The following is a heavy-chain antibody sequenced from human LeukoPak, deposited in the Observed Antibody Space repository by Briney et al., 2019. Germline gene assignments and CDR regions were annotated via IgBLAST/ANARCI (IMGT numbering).Heavy chain of an antibody. CDR3: ARWYKYSSSWSPVNWFDP. D-gene: IGHD6-6*01. CDR2: IYYSGST. Sequence: PSETLSLTCTVSGGSISSYYWSWIRQPPGKGLEWIGYIYYSGSTNYNPSLKSRVTISVDTSKNQFSLKLSSVTAADTAVYYCARWYKYSSSWSPVNWFDPWGQGTPVTVSS. CDR1: GGSISSYY. J-gene: IGHJ5*02. V-gene: IGHV4-59*01.